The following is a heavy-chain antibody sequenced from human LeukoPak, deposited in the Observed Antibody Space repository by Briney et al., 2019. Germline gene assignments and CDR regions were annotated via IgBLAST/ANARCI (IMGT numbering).Heavy chain of an antibody. V-gene: IGHV4-34*01. D-gene: IGHD6-19*01. CDR2: INHSGST. CDR3: ARGPARGIAVTRY. Sequence: KPSETLSLTCAVYGGSFSGYYWSWIRQPPGKGLEWIGEINHSGSTNYNPSLKSRVTISVDTSKNQSSLKLSSVTAADTAVYYCARGPARGIAVTRYWGQGTLVTVSS. CDR1: GGSFSGYY. J-gene: IGHJ4*02.